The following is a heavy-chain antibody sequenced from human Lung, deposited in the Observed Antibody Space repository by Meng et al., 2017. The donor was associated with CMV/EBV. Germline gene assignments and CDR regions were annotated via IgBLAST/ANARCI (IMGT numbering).Heavy chain of an antibody. V-gene: IGHV3-33*06. CDR2: IWYDGSNK. Sequence: GGSXRLXCAASGFTFSSYGMHWVRQAPGKGLEWVAVIWYDGSNKYYADSVKGRFTISRDNSKNTLYLQMNSLRAEDTAVYYCAKDLTSFYYYGSGSSLDYXGQGXLVT. D-gene: IGHD3-10*01. CDR3: AKDLTSFYYYGSGSSLDY. CDR1: GFTFSSYG. J-gene: IGHJ4*02.